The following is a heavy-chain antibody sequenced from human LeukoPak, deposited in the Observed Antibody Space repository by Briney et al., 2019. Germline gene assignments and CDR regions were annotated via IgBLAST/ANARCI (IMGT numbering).Heavy chain of an antibody. CDR3: AREANYYGSGSYFEGTFDH. D-gene: IGHD3-10*01. J-gene: IGHJ4*02. Sequence: PGGSLRLSCAASGFTFSNYAMRWVRQAPGKGLEWVSGISGSGDSTYYADSVKGRFTISRDNSKNTLYLQMNSLRAEDTDVYYCAREANYYGSGSYFEGTFDHWGQGSLVIVSS. CDR1: GFTFSNYA. CDR2: ISGSGDST. V-gene: IGHV3-23*01.